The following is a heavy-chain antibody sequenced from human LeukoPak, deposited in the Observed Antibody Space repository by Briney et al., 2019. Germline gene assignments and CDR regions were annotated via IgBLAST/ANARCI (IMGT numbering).Heavy chain of an antibody. CDR2: IYTSGST. CDR1: GGSISSGSYY. CDR3: ARQSMVRGVISFDC. D-gene: IGHD3-10*01. V-gene: IGHV4-61*02. Sequence: SETLSLTCTVSGGSISSGSYYWSWIRQPAGKGLEWIGRIYTSGSTNYNPSLRSRVTISVDTSKNRFSLKLTSVTAADTAVYYCARQSMVRGVISFDCWGQGTLVTVSS. J-gene: IGHJ4*02.